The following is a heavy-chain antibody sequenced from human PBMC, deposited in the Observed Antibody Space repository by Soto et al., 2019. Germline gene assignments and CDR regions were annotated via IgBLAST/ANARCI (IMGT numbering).Heavy chain of an antibody. CDR3: ARGPHYLSTGYYFDN. CDR1: GGVFSNYA. V-gene: IGHV1-69*01. CDR2: IVPVFGTP. J-gene: IGHJ5*02. D-gene: IGHD2-15*01. Sequence: QVQLVQSGTEVKKPGSSVKLSCKASGGVFSNYALTWVRQAPGQGLEWVGGIVPVFGTPNYAPKFQGRVTVTADESARTGYMELSRLTSEDTAMYFCARGPHYLSTGYYFDNWGQGTLVTVSS.